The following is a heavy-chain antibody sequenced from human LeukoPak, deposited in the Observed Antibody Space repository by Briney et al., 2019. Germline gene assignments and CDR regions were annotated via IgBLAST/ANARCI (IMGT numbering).Heavy chain of an antibody. J-gene: IGHJ4*02. CDR2: INSDGSST. CDR3: ERELDWLPTLDY. D-gene: IGHD3-9*01. V-gene: IGHV3-74*01. Sequence: PGGSLRLSCAASGYTFSDYWMHWVRQAPGKGLVWVSRINSDGSSTRYADSVKGRFTISRDKAKNTLYLQMNSLRAEDTAVYYWERELDWLPTLDYWGQGTLVTVSS. CDR1: GYTFSDYW.